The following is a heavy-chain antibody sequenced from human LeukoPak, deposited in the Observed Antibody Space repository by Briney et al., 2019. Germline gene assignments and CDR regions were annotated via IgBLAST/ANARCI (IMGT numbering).Heavy chain of an antibody. CDR3: AKDPRSLRWFGEFPNYFDY. CDR2: IRYDGSNK. Sequence: GGSLRLSCAASGFTFSSYGMHWVRQAPGKGLEWVAFIRYDGSNKYYADSVKGRVTISRDNSKNTLYLQMNSLRAEDTAVYYCAKDPRSLRWFGEFPNYFDYWGQGTLVTVSS. CDR1: GFTFSSYG. D-gene: IGHD3-10*01. J-gene: IGHJ4*02. V-gene: IGHV3-30*02.